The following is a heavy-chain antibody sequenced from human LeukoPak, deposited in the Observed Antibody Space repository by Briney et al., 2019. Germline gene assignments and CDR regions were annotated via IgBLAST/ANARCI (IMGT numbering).Heavy chain of an antibody. CDR2: INPNSGGT. J-gene: IGHJ4*02. D-gene: IGHD2-2*02. CDR1: GFTFSSYG. CDR3: ARGGLPLGYCSSTSCYTLGSDY. V-gene: IGHV1-2*02. Sequence: GRSLRLSCAASGFTFSSYGMHWVRQAPGQGLEWMGWINPNSGGTNYAQKFQGRVTMTRDTSISTAYMELSRLRSDDTAVYYCARGGLPLGYCSSTSCYTLGSDYWGQGTLVTVSS.